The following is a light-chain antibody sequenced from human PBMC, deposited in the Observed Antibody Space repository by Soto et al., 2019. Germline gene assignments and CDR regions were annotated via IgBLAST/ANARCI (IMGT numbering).Light chain of an antibody. CDR2: GVS. J-gene: IGKJ1*01. CDR3: HQYNNWPPWT. CDR1: QSVGSN. V-gene: IGKV3-15*01. Sequence: EIVMTPSPATLSLSPGERVTLSCRASQSVGSNLAWYQHKPGQAPRLLIYGVSTRATGIPARFSGSASGTEFTLTISSLQSEDFAVYYCHQYNNWPPWTFGQGTKVDIK.